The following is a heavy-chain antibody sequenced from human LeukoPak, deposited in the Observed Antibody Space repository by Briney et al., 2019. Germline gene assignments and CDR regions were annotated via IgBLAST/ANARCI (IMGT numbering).Heavy chain of an antibody. Sequence: GGSLRLSCEASGFSFSSYSMNWVRQAPGKGLEWVSSISSTGTDNTYADSVTGRFTISRDNPKNSVFLQMNSLRAKDTAVYFCARQGRSYINPNRGWFDPWGQGTLVIVSS. D-gene: IGHD7-27*01. CDR1: GFSFSSYS. CDR2: ISSTGTDN. V-gene: IGHV3-21*06. J-gene: IGHJ5*02. CDR3: ARQGRSYINPNRGWFDP.